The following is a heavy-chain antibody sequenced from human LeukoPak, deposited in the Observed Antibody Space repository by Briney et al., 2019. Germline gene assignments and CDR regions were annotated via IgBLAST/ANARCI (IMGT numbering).Heavy chain of an antibody. CDR1: GGSISSYY. Sequence: SETLSLTCTVSGGSISSYYWSWIRQPAGKGLEWIGRIYTSGSTNYNPSLKSRVTMSVDTSKNQFSLKLSSVTAADTAVYYCARDIGYYGSGSPDAFDIWGQGTMVTVSS. CDR2: IYTSGST. CDR3: ARDIGYYGSGSPDAFDI. D-gene: IGHD3-10*01. J-gene: IGHJ3*02. V-gene: IGHV4-4*07.